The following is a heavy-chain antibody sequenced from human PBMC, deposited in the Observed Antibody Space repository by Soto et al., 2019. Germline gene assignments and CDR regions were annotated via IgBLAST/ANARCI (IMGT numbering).Heavy chain of an antibody. Sequence: SQTLSVTCAISGDSVSSNSAAWNWIRQSPSRGLEWLGRTYYRSKWYNDYAVSVESRITVNPDPSKNQFSLQLNSVTPEDTAVYYCSRGLNYYGSGSPSYGMDVWGQGTTVTVSS. V-gene: IGHV6-1*01. J-gene: IGHJ6*02. D-gene: IGHD3-10*01. CDR1: GDSVSSNSAA. CDR3: SRGLNYYGSGSPSYGMDV. CDR2: TYYRSKWYN.